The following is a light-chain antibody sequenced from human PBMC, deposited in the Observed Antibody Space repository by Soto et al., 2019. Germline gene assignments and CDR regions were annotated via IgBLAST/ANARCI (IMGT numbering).Light chain of an antibody. CDR1: QSVSNY. V-gene: IGKV3-20*01. CDR3: HQYGYSPQT. J-gene: IGKJ1*01. CDR2: NTS. Sequence: EIVWTECPGTLSLSPGERATLSCRASQSVSNYLAWYQQKPGQAPRLLIYNTSSRATGIPDRFSGRGSGTDFTLTISRLEPEDFAVYYCHQYGYSPQTFGQGTKVEIK.